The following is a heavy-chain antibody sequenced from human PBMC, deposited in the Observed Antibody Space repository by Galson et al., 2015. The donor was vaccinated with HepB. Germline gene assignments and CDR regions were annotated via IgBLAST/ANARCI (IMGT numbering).Heavy chain of an antibody. J-gene: IGHJ4*02. CDR2: MSLDGWNN. V-gene: IGHV3-30*03. Sequence: SLRLSCAASGFTFSDYAMHWVRQAPGKGLEWVAVMSLDGWNNKYAASVKGRFTVSRDNSKNILYLQLTGLRVEDTAVYYCVTDSNKKVYSEDYFQFWDQGTLVTV. D-gene: IGHD3-10*02. CDR1: GFTFSDYA. CDR3: VTDSNKKVYSEDYFQF.